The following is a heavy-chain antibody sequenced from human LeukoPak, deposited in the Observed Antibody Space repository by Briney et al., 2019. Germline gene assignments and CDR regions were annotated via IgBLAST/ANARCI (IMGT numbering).Heavy chain of an antibody. CDR2: IKSKTDGGTT. D-gene: IGHD3-10*01. V-gene: IGHV3-15*01. CDR3: TTDLGITMVRGVIGDAFDI. CDR1: GFTFSNAW. J-gene: IGHJ3*02. Sequence: GGSLRLSCAAFGFTFSNAWMTWVRQAPGKGLEWVGRIKSKTDGGTTDYAAPVKGRFTISRDDSQNTLYLQMNSLKTEDTAVYYCTTDLGITMVRGVIGDAFDIWGQGTMVTVSS.